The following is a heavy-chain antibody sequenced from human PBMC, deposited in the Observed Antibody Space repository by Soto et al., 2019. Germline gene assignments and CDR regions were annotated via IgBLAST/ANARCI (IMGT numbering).Heavy chain of an antibody. Sequence: EVQLVESGGGLVNPGGSLRLSCVVFGFPFSPSNMNWVRQAPGQGLEWVSFISGSSTYIYYADSVKGRFTISRDGAENSLFLQMNSLRAEDTAVYYCARGVLPISSTSWFDPWGQGTLVTVSS. CDR2: ISGSSTYI. CDR3: ARGVLPISSTSWFDP. D-gene: IGHD3-16*01. CDR1: GFPFSPSN. J-gene: IGHJ5*02. V-gene: IGHV3-21*01.